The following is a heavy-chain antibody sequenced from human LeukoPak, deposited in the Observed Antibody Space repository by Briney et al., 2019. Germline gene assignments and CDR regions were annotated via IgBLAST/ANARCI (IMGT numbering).Heavy chain of an antibody. CDR1: GYTFTSYD. V-gene: IGHV1-69*13. CDR3: ASTPLAAAGDYYFDY. D-gene: IGHD6-13*01. CDR2: IIPIFGTA. Sequence: SVKVSCKASGYTFTSYDINWVRQAPGQGLEWMGGIIPIFGTANYAQKFQGRVTITADESTSTAYMELSSLRSEDTAVYYCASTPLAAAGDYYFDYWGQGTLVTVSS. J-gene: IGHJ4*02.